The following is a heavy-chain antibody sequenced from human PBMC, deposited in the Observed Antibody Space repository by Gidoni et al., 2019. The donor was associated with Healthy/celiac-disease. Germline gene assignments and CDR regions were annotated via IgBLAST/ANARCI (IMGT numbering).Heavy chain of an antibody. Sequence: EVQLLEAGGGLVQPGGSLRLPCAASGFNFISYAMIWVRQAPGKGLEWVSAIRGSGGSTYYADSVKGRFTISRDNSKNTLYLQMNSLRAEDTAVYYCANAVSGYSSSWAVDYWGQGTLVTVSS. CDR1: GFNFISYA. CDR3: ANAVSGYSSSWAVDY. CDR2: IRGSGGST. J-gene: IGHJ4*02. V-gene: IGHV3-23*01. D-gene: IGHD6-13*01.